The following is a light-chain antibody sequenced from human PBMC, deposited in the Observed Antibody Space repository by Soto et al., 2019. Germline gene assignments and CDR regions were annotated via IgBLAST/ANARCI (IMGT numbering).Light chain of an antibody. V-gene: IGKV3-15*01. J-gene: IGKJ5*01. Sequence: GVTKSSDTLTVSTGERATLSCRASQSISTNLAWYQQKPGQAPRLVIFGASTRATGIPARFSGSGSGTEFTLTISSLQSEDFAVYYCQQYNNWPPITFGQGTRLEIK. CDR1: QSISTN. CDR3: QQYNNWPPIT. CDR2: GAS.